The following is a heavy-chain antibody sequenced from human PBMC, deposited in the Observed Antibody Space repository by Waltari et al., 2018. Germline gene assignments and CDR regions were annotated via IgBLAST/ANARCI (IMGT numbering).Heavy chain of an antibody. CDR2: INHSGST. Sequence: QVQLQQWGAGLLKPSETLSLTCAVYGGSFSGYYWSWIRQPPGKGLEWIGEINHSGSTNYIPSLKSRVIISVDTSKNQFSLRLSSVTAADTAVYYCARGGNGDYAGYWGQGTLVTVSS. CDR3: ARGGNGDYAGY. D-gene: IGHD4-17*01. CDR1: GGSFSGYY. J-gene: IGHJ4*02. V-gene: IGHV4-34*01.